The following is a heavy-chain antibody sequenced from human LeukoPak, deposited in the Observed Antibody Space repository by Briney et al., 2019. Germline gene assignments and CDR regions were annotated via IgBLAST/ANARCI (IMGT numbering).Heavy chain of an antibody. CDR3: AKDLIVVVPAAIRSNFDY. CDR1: GFTFSSYG. J-gene: IGHJ4*02. Sequence: PGGSLRLSCAASGFTFSSYGMHWVRQAPGKGPEWVAFIRYDGSNKYYADSVKGRFTISRDNSKNTLYLQMNSLRAEDTAVYYCAKDLIVVVPAAIRSNFDYWGQRTLVTVSS. CDR2: IRYDGSNK. D-gene: IGHD2-2*02. V-gene: IGHV3-30*02.